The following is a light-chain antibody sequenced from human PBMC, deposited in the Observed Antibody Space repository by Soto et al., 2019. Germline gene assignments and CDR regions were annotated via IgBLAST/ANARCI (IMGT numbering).Light chain of an antibody. CDR3: QKYDSAPT. CDR1: QVIGNS. J-gene: IGKJ1*01. CDR2: DAS. Sequence: DIQLTQSPSSLSASVGDRVTIACRASQVIGNSLAWYQQKPGKIPDLLIYDASTLQWGVPSRFSGSRSGTDFTLTISNLQPEDVATYYCQKYDSAPTFGPGTTVKI. V-gene: IGKV1-27*01.